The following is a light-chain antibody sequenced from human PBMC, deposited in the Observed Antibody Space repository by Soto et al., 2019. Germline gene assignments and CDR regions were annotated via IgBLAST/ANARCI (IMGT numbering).Light chain of an antibody. CDR3: QQYNIWPYT. J-gene: IGKJ2*01. Sequence: EIVMTQSPTILSVSPGERATLSCRASQSVSSNLAWYQQKPGQAPRLLIYGVYTRAPGIPARFSGSGSGTEFTLTISSLQSEDFAIYYCQQYNIWPYTFGQGTKVDIK. CDR2: GVY. V-gene: IGKV3D-15*01. CDR1: QSVSSN.